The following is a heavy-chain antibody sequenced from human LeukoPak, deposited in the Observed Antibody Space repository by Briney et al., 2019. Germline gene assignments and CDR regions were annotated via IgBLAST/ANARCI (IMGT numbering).Heavy chain of an antibody. V-gene: IGHV4-59*12. CDR3: AREYYDFWSGSQSFDY. D-gene: IGHD3-3*01. CDR1: GGSISSYY. Sequence: SETLSLTCTVSGGSISSYYWSWIRQPPGKGLEWIGYIYYSGSTNYNPSLKSRVTISVDTSKNQFSLKLSSVTAADTAVYYCAREYYDFWSGSQSFDYWGQGTLVTVSS. J-gene: IGHJ4*02. CDR2: IYYSGST.